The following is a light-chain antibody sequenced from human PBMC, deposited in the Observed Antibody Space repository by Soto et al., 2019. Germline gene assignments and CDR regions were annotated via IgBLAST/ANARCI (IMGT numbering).Light chain of an antibody. CDR3: QQSYSFPLT. Sequence: DIQMTQSPSSLSASVGDSVTLTCRASQSISSYLNWYQQKPGKAPKLLIYAASSLQSGVPSRFSGSGSGTDFTLTIISLQPEDFATYYCQQSYSFPLTFGRGTKVDIK. J-gene: IGKJ1*01. CDR2: AAS. CDR1: QSISSY. V-gene: IGKV1-39*01.